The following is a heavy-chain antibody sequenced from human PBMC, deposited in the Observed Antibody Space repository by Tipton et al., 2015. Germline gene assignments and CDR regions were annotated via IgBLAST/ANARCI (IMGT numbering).Heavy chain of an antibody. V-gene: IGHV3-7*03. CDR1: GFTFSSYW. CDR3: ARDNLNDFCSGWPEEY. D-gene: IGHD3-3*01. Sequence: SLRLSCAASGFTFSSYWMSWVRQAPGKGLEWVTNIKQDGSEKYYVDSVKGRFTISRDNAKNSLYLQMNSLRAEDTAVYYCARDNLNDFCSGWPEEYWGQGTLVTVSS. CDR2: IKQDGSEK. J-gene: IGHJ4*02.